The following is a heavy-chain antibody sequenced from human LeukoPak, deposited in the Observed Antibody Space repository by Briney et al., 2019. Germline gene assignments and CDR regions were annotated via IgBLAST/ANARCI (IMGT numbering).Heavy chain of an antibody. Sequence: GGSLRLSCAASGFTFSSYAMHWVRQAPGKGLEWVAVISYDGSNKYYADSVKGRFTISSDNSKNTLYLQMNSLRAEDTAVYYCAREAYYDSSGYYPHWGQGTLVTVSS. V-gene: IGHV3-30*04. J-gene: IGHJ4*02. D-gene: IGHD3-22*01. CDR2: ISYDGSNK. CDR3: AREAYYDSSGYYPH. CDR1: GFTFSSYA.